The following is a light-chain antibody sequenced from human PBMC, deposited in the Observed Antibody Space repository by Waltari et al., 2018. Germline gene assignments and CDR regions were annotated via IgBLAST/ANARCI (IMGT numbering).Light chain of an antibody. J-gene: IGKJ3*01. CDR3: QQGKSFPIT. Sequence: DIQMTQPPSPLSASVGYRVTITCRASQDIGYRLAWYQQKPGKDPNLLIYGTSSLQTGVPSRFSGSGSGTEFTLTISSLQPEDFGTYYCQQGKSFPITFGPGTKVEIK. CDR2: GTS. CDR1: QDIGYR. V-gene: IGKV1-12*01.